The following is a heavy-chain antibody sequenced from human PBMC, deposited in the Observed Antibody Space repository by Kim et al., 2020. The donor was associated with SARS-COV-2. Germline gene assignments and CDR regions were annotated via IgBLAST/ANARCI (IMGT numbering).Heavy chain of an antibody. V-gene: IGHV1-18*01. D-gene: IGHD3-3*02. J-gene: IGHJ5*02. CDR3: ARGTIASYNWFDP. Sequence: YAQKLQGRVTMTTDTSTSTAYMELRSLRSDDTAVYYCARGTIASYNWFDPWGQGTLVTVSS.